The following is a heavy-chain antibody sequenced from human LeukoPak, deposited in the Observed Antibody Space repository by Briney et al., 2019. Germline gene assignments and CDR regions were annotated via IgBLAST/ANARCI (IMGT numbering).Heavy chain of an antibody. CDR3: ARDTLSFTLYSSGWY. Sequence: QSGGSLRLSCAASGFTFSSYAMHWVRQAPGKGLEWVAVISYDGSNKYYADSVKGRFTISRDNSKNTLYLQMNSLRAEDTAVYYCARDTLSFTLYSSGWYWGQGTLVTVSS. V-gene: IGHV3-30-3*01. J-gene: IGHJ4*02. CDR2: ISYDGSNK. D-gene: IGHD6-19*01. CDR1: GFTFSSYA.